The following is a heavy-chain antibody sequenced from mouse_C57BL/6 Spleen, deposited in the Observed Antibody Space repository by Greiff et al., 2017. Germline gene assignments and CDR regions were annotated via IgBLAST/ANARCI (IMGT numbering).Heavy chain of an antibody. D-gene: IGHD2-2*01. Sequence: QVQLQQSGAELMKPGASVKLSCKATGYTFTGYWIEWVKQRPGHGLEWIGEILPGSGSTNYNEKFKGKATFTADTSSNTAYMQLSSLTTEDSAIYYCARGSSSMVTTKAWFAYWGQGTLVTVSA. CDR1: GYTFTGYW. CDR3: ARGSSSMVTTKAWFAY. V-gene: IGHV1-9*01. J-gene: IGHJ3*01. CDR2: ILPGSGST.